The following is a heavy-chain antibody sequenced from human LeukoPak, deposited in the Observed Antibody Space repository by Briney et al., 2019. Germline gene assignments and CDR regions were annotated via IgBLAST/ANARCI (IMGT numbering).Heavy chain of an antibody. CDR1: GGSISSSSYY. CDR2: IYYSGST. CDR3: ARHLVGWFRELLYPPFDY. V-gene: IGHV4-39*01. J-gene: IGHJ4*02. Sequence: TASETLSLTCTVSGGSISSSSYYWGWIRQPPGKGLEWIGSIYYSGSTYYNPSLKSRVTISVDTSKNQFSLKLSSVTAADTAVYYCARHLVGWFRELLYPPFDYWGQGTLVTVSS. D-gene: IGHD3-10*01.